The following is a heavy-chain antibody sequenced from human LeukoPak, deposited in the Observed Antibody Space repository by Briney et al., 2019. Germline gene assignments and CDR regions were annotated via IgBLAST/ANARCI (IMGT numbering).Heavy chain of an antibody. CDR1: GGSISSGSYY. J-gene: IGHJ6*03. V-gene: IGHV4-61*02. Sequence: SETLSLTCTVSGGSISSGSYYWSWIRQPAGKGLEWIGRIYTSGSTNYNPSLKSRVTISVDTSKNQFSLKLSSVTAADTAVYYCARDYVDIVVVPAATGGVPWAFNYYYYYMDVWGKGTTVTISS. D-gene: IGHD2-2*01. CDR3: ARDYVDIVVVPAATGGVPWAFNYYYYYMDV. CDR2: IYTSGST.